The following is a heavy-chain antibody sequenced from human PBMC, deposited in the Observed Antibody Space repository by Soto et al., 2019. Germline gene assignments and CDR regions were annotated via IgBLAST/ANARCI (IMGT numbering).Heavy chain of an antibody. J-gene: IGHJ6*02. CDR1: GGTFSSYA. D-gene: IGHD2-15*01. Sequence: SVKVSCKASGGTFSSYAISWVRQAPGQGLEWMGGIIPIFGTANYAQKFQGRVTITADESTSTAYMELSSLRSEDTAVYYCASPPLCGGSCYSRSYYYYGMDVWGQGTTVTVSS. V-gene: IGHV1-69*13. CDR2: IIPIFGTA. CDR3: ASPPLCGGSCYSRSYYYYGMDV.